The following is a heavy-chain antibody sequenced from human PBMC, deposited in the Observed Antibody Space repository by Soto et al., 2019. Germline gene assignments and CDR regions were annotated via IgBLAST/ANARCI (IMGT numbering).Heavy chain of an antibody. V-gene: IGHV5-10-1*01. CDR2: IDPSDSYT. CDR1: GYSFTSYW. Sequence: GESLKISCKGSGYSFTSYWISWVRQMPGKGLEWMGRIDPSDSYTNYSPSFQGHVTISADKSISTAYLQWSSLKASDTAMYYCARHTIGGIAVAGALFDYCGQGTLVTVSS. J-gene: IGHJ4*02. D-gene: IGHD6-19*01. CDR3: ARHTIGGIAVAGALFDY.